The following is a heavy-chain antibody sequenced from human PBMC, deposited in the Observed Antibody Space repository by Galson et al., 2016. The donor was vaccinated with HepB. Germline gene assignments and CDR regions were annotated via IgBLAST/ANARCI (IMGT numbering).Heavy chain of an antibody. Sequence: PALVKPTQTLTLTCTFSGFSLTTNGMSMSWIRQPPGKALEWLARIDWADDKYYSPSLKTRLYISKDTSKNQVVLMMTNMDPVDTGTYFCARTRVGVVDYWGQGTLVTVSS. CDR2: IDWADDK. J-gene: IGHJ4*02. CDR1: GFSLTTNGMS. D-gene: IGHD1-26*01. V-gene: IGHV2-70*11. CDR3: ARTRVGVVDY.